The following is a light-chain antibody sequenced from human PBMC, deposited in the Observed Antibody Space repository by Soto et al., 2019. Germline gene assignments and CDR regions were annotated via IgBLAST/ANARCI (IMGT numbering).Light chain of an antibody. CDR2: EVS. CDR1: SRDDGGYNY. J-gene: IGLJ2*01. Sequence: QSALTQPASVSGSPGQSITISCTGTSRDDGGYNYVSWSQHQPGKAPKLMIYEVSNRPSGVSNRFSCSKSGNTASLTLSGLQAEAEADYYCSSYTSSSTLHVVFGGGTKLTVL. CDR3: SSYTSSSTLHVV. V-gene: IGLV2-14*01.